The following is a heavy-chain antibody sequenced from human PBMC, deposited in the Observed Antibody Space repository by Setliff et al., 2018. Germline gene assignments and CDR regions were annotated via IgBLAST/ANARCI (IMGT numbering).Heavy chain of an antibody. D-gene: IGHD2-15*01. J-gene: IGHJ5*02. CDR2: ISGYNGNT. CDR3: ARFRCSGGSCNFDRYSGWFDP. CDR1: GYTFISYG. Sequence: ASVKVSCKPSGYTFISYGLSWMRQAPGQGLEWMGWISGYNGNTEYAQNLQGRVTMTMDTSTSTAYMELSSLRSEDTAVYYCARFRCSGGSCNFDRYSGWFDPWGQGTLVTVSS. V-gene: IGHV1-18*01.